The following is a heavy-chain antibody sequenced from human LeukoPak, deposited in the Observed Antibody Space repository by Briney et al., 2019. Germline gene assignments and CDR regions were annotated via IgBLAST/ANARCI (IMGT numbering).Heavy chain of an antibody. D-gene: IGHD5-12*01. CDR2: IWYDGSNK. Sequence: RSGGSLRLSCAASGFTFSSYGMHWVRQAPGKGLEWVAVIWYDGSNKYYADSVKGRFTISRDNSKNTLYLQMNSLRAGDTAVYYCARDLYSGYDSDDYWGQGTLVTVSS. CDR1: GFTFSSYG. CDR3: ARDLYSGYDSDDY. V-gene: IGHV3-33*01. J-gene: IGHJ4*02.